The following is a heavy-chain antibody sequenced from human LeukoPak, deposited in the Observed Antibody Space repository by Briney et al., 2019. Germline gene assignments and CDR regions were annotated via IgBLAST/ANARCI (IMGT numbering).Heavy chain of an antibody. J-gene: IGHJ3*02. D-gene: IGHD1-26*01. CDR1: GYTFTSYY. CDR2: INPSGGST. V-gene: IGHV1-46*01. Sequence: ASVKVSCKASGYTFTSYYIHWVRQAPGQGLEWMGIINPSGGSTRYAQKFQGRVTITADESTSTAYMELSSLRSEDTAVYYCARDSTEWEPGHKDAFDIWGQGTMVTVSS. CDR3: ARDSTEWEPGHKDAFDI.